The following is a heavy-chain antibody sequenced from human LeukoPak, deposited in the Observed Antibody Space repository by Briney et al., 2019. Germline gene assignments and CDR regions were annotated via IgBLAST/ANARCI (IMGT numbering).Heavy chain of an antibody. V-gene: IGHV5-51*01. CDR2: IYPGDSDT. CDR3: ASQITSGWYGDAFDI. Sequence: GESLKISCKGSGYTFTNYWIGWVRQMPGKGLEWMGIIYPGDSDTRYSPSFQGQVTISVDKSISTAYLQWSSLKASDTAMYYCASQITSGWYGDAFDIWGQGTMVTVSS. D-gene: IGHD6-19*01. J-gene: IGHJ3*02. CDR1: GYTFTNYW.